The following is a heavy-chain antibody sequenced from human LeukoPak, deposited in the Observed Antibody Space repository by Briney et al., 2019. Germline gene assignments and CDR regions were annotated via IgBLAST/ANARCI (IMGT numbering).Heavy chain of an antibody. CDR3: AKDREHRPSYSGWGDLVFIDYMDV. Sequence: PGGSLRLSCAASGFTFSSYAMHWVRQAPGKGLEWVAVISYDGSNKYYADSVKGRFTISRDNSKNTLYLQMNSLRAEDTAVYYCAKDREHRPSYSGWGDLVFIDYMDVWGKGTTVTVSS. CDR1: GFTFSSYA. V-gene: IGHV3-30-3*01. CDR2: ISYDGSNK. J-gene: IGHJ6*03. D-gene: IGHD6-19*01.